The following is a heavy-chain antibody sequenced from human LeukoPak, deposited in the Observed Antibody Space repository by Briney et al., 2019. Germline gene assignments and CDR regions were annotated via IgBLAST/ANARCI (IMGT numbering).Heavy chain of an antibody. CDR2: ISSSGSTI. J-gene: IGHJ4*02. CDR3: ATSLGYCSSTSCYNY. Sequence: TGGSLRLSCAASGFTVGNNYMNWVRQAPGKGLEWVSYISSSGSTIYYADSVKGRFTIARDNAKNSLYLQMNSLRAEDTAVYYCATSLGYCSSTSCYNYWGQGTLVTVSS. V-gene: IGHV3-11*01. D-gene: IGHD2-2*02. CDR1: GFTVGNNY.